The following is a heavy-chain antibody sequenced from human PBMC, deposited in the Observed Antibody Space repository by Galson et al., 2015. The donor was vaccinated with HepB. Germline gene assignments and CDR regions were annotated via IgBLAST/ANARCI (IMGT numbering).Heavy chain of an antibody. CDR1: GGSISSSSYY. CDR2: IYYSGST. Sequence: SETLSLTCTVSGGSISSSSYYWGWIRQPPGKGLEWIGSIYYSGSTYYNPSLKSRVTISVDTSKNQFSLKLSSVTAADTAVYYCARERWFGGFAFDIWGQGTMVTVSS. CDR3: ARERWFGGFAFDI. J-gene: IGHJ3*02. D-gene: IGHD3-10*01. V-gene: IGHV4-39*02.